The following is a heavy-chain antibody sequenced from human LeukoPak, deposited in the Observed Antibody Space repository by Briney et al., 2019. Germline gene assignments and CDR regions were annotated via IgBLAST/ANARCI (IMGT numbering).Heavy chain of an antibody. Sequence: EASVKVSCKASGYTFTSYAMNWVRQAPGQGLEWMGWINTNTGNPTYAQGFTGRFVFSLDTSVSTAYLQISSLKAEDTAVYYCARLAYCGGDCLDAFDIWGQGTMVNVSS. CDR1: GYTFTSYA. CDR2: INTNTGNP. CDR3: ARLAYCGGDCLDAFDI. V-gene: IGHV7-4-1*02. D-gene: IGHD2-21*02. J-gene: IGHJ3*02.